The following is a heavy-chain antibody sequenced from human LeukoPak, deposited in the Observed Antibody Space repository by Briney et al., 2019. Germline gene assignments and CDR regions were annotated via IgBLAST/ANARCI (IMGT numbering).Heavy chain of an antibody. J-gene: IGHJ5*02. CDR3: ARGPGYCSSTSCYKGWFDP. CDR2: INHSGST. Sequence: PSETLTLTCAVYGGSCSGYYWSWIRQPPGKELEWIGEINHSGSTHYNPYLKSRVTISVDTSKNQFSLKLSSVTAADTAVYYCARGPGYCSSTSCYKGWFDPWGQGTLVTVSS. D-gene: IGHD2-2*02. CDR1: GGSCSGYY. V-gene: IGHV4-34*01.